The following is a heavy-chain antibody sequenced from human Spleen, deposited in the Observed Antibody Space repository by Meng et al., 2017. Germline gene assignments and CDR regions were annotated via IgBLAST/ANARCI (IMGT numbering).Heavy chain of an antibody. V-gene: IGHV3-30*04. D-gene: IGHD3-16*02. CDR3: ARDLSSPGNGRDH. CDR1: GFSFSSYA. J-gene: IGHJ4*02. Sequence: GESLKISCAASGFSFSSYAMHWVRQAPGKGLEWVATISYHGSNEHYGDSVKGRFTISRDNSKNTVFLQVNSVRPEDTAVYYCARDLSSPGNGRDHWGQGTLVTVSS. CDR2: ISYHGSNE.